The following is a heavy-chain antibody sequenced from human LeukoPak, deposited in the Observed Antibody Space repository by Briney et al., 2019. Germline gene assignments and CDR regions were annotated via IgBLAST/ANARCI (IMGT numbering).Heavy chain of an antibody. V-gene: IGHV1-69*04. CDR1: GGTFSSYA. J-gene: IGHJ5*02. D-gene: IGHD6-13*01. CDR3: ARDGPPIAAADGGWFDP. Sequence: ASVKVSCKASGGTFSSYAISWVRQAPGQGLEWMGRIIPILGIANYAQKFQGRVTITADKSTSTAYMELSSLRSEDTAVYYCARDGPPIAAADGGWFDPWGQGTLVTVSS. CDR2: IIPILGIA.